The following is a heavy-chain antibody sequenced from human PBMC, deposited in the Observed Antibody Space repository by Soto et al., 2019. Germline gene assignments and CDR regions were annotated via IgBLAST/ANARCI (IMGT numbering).Heavy chain of an antibody. CDR3: AKDSSVIAAGIVGWFHP. Sequence: QAQLVESGGGVVQPGGSLRLSCTASGFNFDTYGLHWVRQAPGKGLEWVAAISFDGGNQHYSDSVKGRFAVSRDNSRNTLFLQMDSLGADDTAIYYCAKDSSVIAAGIVGWFHPWGQGTHVIVSS. CDR1: GFNFDTYG. J-gene: IGHJ5*02. V-gene: IGHV3-30*18. CDR2: ISFDGGNQ. D-gene: IGHD6-13*01.